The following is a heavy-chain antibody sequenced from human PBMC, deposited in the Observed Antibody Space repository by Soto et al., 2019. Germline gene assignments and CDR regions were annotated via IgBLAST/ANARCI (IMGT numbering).Heavy chain of an antibody. CDR2: ISGSGGST. Sequence: GGSLRLSCAASGFTFSSYAMSWVRQAPGKGLEWVSAISGSGGSTYYADSVKGRFTISRDNSKNTLYLQMNSLRAEDTAVYYCARRRTVRGQQLVLFDYYFDYWGQGTLVTVSS. V-gene: IGHV3-23*01. D-gene: IGHD6-13*01. CDR1: GFTFSSYA. J-gene: IGHJ4*02. CDR3: ARRRTVRGQQLVLFDYYFDY.